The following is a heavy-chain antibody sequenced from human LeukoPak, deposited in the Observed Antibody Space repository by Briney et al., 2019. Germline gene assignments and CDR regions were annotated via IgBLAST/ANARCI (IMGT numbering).Heavy chain of an antibody. Sequence: ASVKVSCKASGYTFTGYYMHWVRQAPGQGLEWMGWINPNSGGTNYAQKLQGRVTMTTDTSTSTAYMELRSLRSDDTAVYYCAXXXXERHTEGDAFDIWGQGTMVTVSS. J-gene: IGHJ3*02. CDR1: GYTFTGYY. CDR3: AXXXXERHTEGDAFDI. V-gene: IGHV1-2*02. CDR2: INPNSGGT. D-gene: IGHD1-14*01.